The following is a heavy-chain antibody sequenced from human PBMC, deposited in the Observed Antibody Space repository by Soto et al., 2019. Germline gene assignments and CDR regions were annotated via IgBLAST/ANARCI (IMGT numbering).Heavy chain of an antibody. CDR2: INPATGAA. CDR3: ARGGGVGLAGSAALDM. Sequence: QLHLVQSGAVVKKPGASVTVSCSASGYPVTAYYMHWVRQAPGRGLEWMGGINPATGAAKYTQTFQGRVTMARAKSTSTVFMELSCLTSEDTAVFYCARGGGVGLAGSAALDMWGQGTLVTVSS. CDR1: GYPVTAYY. D-gene: IGHD6-19*01. V-gene: IGHV1-2*02. J-gene: IGHJ3*02.